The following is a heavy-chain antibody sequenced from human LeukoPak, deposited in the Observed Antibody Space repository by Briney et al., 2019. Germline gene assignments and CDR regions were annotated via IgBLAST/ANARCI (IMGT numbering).Heavy chain of an antibody. CDR2: IIPILGTA. CDR1: GGTFSSYA. D-gene: IGHD3-10*01. CDR3: ARDRHYYGSGNPYGMDV. V-gene: IGHV1-69*01. Sequence: ASVKVSCKASGGTFSSYAISWVRQAPGQGLEWMGGIIPILGTANYAQKFQGRVTITADESTSTAYMELSSLRSEDTAVYYCARDRHYYGSGNPYGMDVWGQGTTVTVSS. J-gene: IGHJ6*02.